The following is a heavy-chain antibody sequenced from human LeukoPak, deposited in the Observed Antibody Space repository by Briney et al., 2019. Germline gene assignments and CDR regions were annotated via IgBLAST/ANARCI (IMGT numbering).Heavy chain of an antibody. CDR2: IHSGGT. CDR3: ARVHSYASGIEV. CDR1: GDSLNGYY. Sequence: SETLSLTCSVSGDSLNGYYWRWIRQPAGEGLEWIGRIHSGGTNYNPSLKSRVTMSLDTSKNQLSLRLTSVTAADTAVYYCARVHSYASGIEVWGQGTTVTVSS. V-gene: IGHV4-4*07. J-gene: IGHJ6*02. D-gene: IGHD3-16*01.